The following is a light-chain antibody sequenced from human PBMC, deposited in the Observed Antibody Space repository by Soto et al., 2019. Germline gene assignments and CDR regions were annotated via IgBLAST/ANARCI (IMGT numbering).Light chain of an antibody. CDR2: SNT. J-gene: IGLJ1*01. CDR1: DSNIGAGFD. Sequence: QSVLTQPPSVSGAPGRTVTISCTGSDSNIGAGFDVHWYQQLPGSAPKLLIYSNTRRPSGVPDRFSGSQSGTSASLAISGLQAEDEGDYYCQSYDSDLSEFYVFGTGTKVTVL. CDR3: QSYDSDLSEFYV. V-gene: IGLV1-40*01.